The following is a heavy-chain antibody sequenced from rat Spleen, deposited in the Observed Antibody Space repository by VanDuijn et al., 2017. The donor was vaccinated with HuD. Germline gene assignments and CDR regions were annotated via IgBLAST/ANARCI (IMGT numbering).Heavy chain of an antibody. Sequence: VQLVESGGGLVQPGRSLKLSCAASGFTFSNYGMAWVRQAPTKGLEWMGRIQSGGSTDYNSALKSRLSISRDTSKSQVFLKMNSLQTDDTAIYYCTRDQLGAGFDYWGQGVMVTVSS. V-gene: IGHV2-19*01. D-gene: IGHD5-1*01. CDR1: GFTFSNYG. CDR3: TRDQLGAGFDY. CDR2: IQSGGST. J-gene: IGHJ2*01.